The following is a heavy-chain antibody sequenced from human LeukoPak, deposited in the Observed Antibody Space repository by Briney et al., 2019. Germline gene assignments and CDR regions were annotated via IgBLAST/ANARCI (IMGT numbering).Heavy chain of an antibody. D-gene: IGHD3-16*01. V-gene: IGHV3-30-3*01. J-gene: IGHJ4*02. CDR2: ISYDGSNK. CDR3: ARGPPQTGGDY. Sequence: GGSLRLSCAASGFTFSSYAMHWVRQAPGKGLEWVAVISYDGSNKYYADSVKGRFTISRDNSKNTLYLQMNSLRAEDTAVYYWARGPPQTGGDYWGQEPLVTVSS. CDR1: GFTFSSYA.